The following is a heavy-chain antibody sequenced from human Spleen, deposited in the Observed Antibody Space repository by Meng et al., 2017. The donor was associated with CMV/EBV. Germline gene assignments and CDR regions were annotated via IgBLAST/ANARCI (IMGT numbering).Heavy chain of an antibody. D-gene: IGHD1-26*01. CDR2: ISYDGSNK. CDR1: GFTFSSYA. J-gene: IGHJ4*02. V-gene: IGHV3-30*04. Sequence: GESLKISCAAPGFTFSSYAMHWVRQGPGKGLEWVAVISYDGSNKFYADSVKGRFTISRDSSKNTLYLQMNSLRAEDTAVYYCASGVGPTIEGDYWGQGTLVTVSS. CDR3: ASGVGPTIEGDY.